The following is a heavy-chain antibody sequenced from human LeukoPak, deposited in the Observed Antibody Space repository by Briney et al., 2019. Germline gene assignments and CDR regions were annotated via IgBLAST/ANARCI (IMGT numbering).Heavy chain of an antibody. CDR2: ISSSSSTI. J-gene: IGHJ4*02. CDR3: ARDLGSGSYDY. CDR1: GFPFSTYS. D-gene: IGHD3-10*01. V-gene: IGHV3-48*01. Sequence: GGSLRLSCAASGFPFSTYSMNWVRQAPGKGLEWVSYISSSSSTIYYADSVKGRFTISRHNSKNTLYLQMNSLRAEDTAVYYCARDLGSGSYDYWGQGTLVTVSS.